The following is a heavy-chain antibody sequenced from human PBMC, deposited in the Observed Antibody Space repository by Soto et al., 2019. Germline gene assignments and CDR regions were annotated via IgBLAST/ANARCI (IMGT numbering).Heavy chain of an antibody. CDR1: GFTFSSYS. CDR2: ISSSSSYI. V-gene: IGHV3-21*01. CDR3: LRAARDERPDVFDI. J-gene: IGHJ3*02. D-gene: IGHD1-1*01. Sequence: PGGSLRLSCAASGFTFSSYSMNWVRQAPGKGLEWVSSISSSSSYIYYADSVKGRFTISRDNAKNSLYLQMNSLRAEDTAVYYCLRAARDERPDVFDIWGQRTMDTVSS.